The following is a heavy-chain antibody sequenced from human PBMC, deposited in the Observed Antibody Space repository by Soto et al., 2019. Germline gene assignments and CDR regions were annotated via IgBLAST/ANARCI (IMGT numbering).Heavy chain of an antibody. Sequence: PGESLKISCKASGYNFINYWISWVRQMPGKGLEWIGRIDPSDPYTKYRPSFEGHVTMSVDKSIITAYLQWSSLKASAPAMYYCARHTPNSYGSGSQDSWGQGTLVTVSS. J-gene: IGHJ4*02. CDR2: IDPSDPYT. CDR3: ARHTPNSYGSGSQDS. CDR1: GYNFINYW. V-gene: IGHV5-10-1*01. D-gene: IGHD3-10*01.